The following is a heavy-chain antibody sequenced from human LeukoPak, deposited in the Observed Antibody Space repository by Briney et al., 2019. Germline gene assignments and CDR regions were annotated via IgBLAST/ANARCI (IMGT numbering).Heavy chain of an antibody. V-gene: IGHV1-2*02. CDR1: GYTFTGYY. J-gene: IGHJ4*02. CDR3: ARAYSSGWQYFDY. CDR2: INPNSGGT. D-gene: IGHD6-19*01. Sequence: GASVKVSCKASGYTFTGYYMHWVRQAPGQGLEWMGWINPNSGGTNNAQKFQGRVTMTRDTSISTAYMELSRLRSDDTAVYYCARAYSSGWQYFDYWGQGTLVTVSS.